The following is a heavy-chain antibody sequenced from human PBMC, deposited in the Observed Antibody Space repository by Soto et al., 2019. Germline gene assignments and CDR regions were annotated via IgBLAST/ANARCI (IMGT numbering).Heavy chain of an antibody. CDR3: ARSITMARGAFDI. J-gene: IGHJ3*02. CDR2: IYPGDSDT. CDR1: GYSFTTYW. Sequence: LGESLKISCKASGYSFTTYWIGWVRQMPGKGLEWMGIIYPGDSDTKYSPSLQGQVSISADTSISTAYLQWSSLKASDTAMYYCARSITMARGAFDIWGQGTMVTVSS. D-gene: IGHD3-10*01. V-gene: IGHV5-51*01.